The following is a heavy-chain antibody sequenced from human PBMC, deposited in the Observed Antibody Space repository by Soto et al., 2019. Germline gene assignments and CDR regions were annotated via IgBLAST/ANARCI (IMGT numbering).Heavy chain of an antibody. V-gene: IGHV3-66*01. D-gene: IGHD2-2*01. CDR2: IYSGGST. CDR3: ARADIPVPAARFDYYMDV. J-gene: IGHJ6*03. CDR1: GFTVSSNY. Sequence: GGSLRLSCAASGFTVSSNYMSWVRQAPGKGLEWVSVIYSGGSTYYADSVKGRFTISRDNSKNTLYLQMNSLRAEDTAVYYCARADIPVPAARFDYYMDVWGKGTTVTVSS.